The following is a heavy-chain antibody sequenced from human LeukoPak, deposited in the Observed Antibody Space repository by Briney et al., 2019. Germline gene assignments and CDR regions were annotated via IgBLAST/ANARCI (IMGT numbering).Heavy chain of an antibody. Sequence: SETLSLTCTVSGGSISSYYWSWIRQPPGKGLEWIGYIYYSGSTNYNPSLKSRVTISVDTSKNQFSLKLSSVTAADTAVYYCARTSINRNYYYYYYYYSMDVRGKGTTVTVSS. CDR3: ARTSINRNYYYYYYYYSMDV. V-gene: IGHV4-59*01. J-gene: IGHJ6*03. CDR2: IYYSGST. CDR1: GGSISSYY. D-gene: IGHD1-7*01.